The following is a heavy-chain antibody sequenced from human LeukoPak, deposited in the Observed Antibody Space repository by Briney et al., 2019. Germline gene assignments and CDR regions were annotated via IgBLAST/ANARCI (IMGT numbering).Heavy chain of an antibody. V-gene: IGHV1-18*04. CDR3: ARVEGYQSIDY. CDR1: GYIFTTYS. D-gene: IGHD2-2*01. Sequence: PGASVKVSCKSSGYIFTTYSITWVRQAPGQGLEWMGWISAYNGNTKYARNLQGRVSMTTDTSTSTAYMELRSLRSDDTAVYYCARVEGYQSIDYWGQGTLVTVSS. J-gene: IGHJ4*02. CDR2: ISAYNGNT.